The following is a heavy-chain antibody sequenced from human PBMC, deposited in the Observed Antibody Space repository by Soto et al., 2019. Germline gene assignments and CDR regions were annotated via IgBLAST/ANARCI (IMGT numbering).Heavy chain of an antibody. CDR1: GYTFTSYY. V-gene: IGHV1-2*02. D-gene: IGHD2-8*01. J-gene: IGHJ6*02. CDR2: INPDSGVT. CDR3: ARDRGVRDV. Sequence: QVQLVQSGAEVKKPGASVKVSCKASGYTFTSYYMHWVRQAPGQGLEWMGWINPDSGVTYYPHEFQDRVTMSRDTSLSTAYMELSRLTSDATALYFCARDRGVRDVWGQGTTVIVSS.